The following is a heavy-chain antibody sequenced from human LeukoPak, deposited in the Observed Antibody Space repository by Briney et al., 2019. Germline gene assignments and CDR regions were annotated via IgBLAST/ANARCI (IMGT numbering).Heavy chain of an antibody. V-gene: IGHV3-21*01. D-gene: IGHD4-11*01. CDR3: ARGQHRVTYSDDAFDI. CDR1: GFALSGYS. Sequence: PGGSLRLSCAASGFALSGYSMNWVRQAPGKGLEWVSSISSSSSYIYYADSVKGRFIISRDNAKNSLYLQMNSLRAEDTAVYYCARGQHRVTYSDDAFDIWGQGTMVTVSS. CDR2: ISSSSSYI. J-gene: IGHJ3*02.